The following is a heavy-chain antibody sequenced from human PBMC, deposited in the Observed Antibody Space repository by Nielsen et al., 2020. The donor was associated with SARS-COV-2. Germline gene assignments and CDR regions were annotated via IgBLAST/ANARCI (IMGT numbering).Heavy chain of an antibody. CDR3: ARDWSCDY. CDR1: GFTFSSYA. D-gene: IGHD3/OR15-3a*01. V-gene: IGHV3-23*01. J-gene: IGHJ4*02. Sequence: GESLKISCAASGFTFSSYAMSWVRQAPGKGLEWVSAISGSGGSTYYADSVKGRFTISRDNSKNTLYLQMNSLRLDDTAVYYCARDWSCDYWGQGTLVTASS. CDR2: ISGSGGST.